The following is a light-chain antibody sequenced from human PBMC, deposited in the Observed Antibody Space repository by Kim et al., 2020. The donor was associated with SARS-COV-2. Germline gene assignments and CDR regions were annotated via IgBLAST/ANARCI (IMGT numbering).Light chain of an antibody. CDR1: QTVDSN. Sequence: PGERVTLSCRASQTVDSNLAWYQQKPGQAPRLLIYGASTRATDIPARFSGSGSGTEFTLIISSLQSEDFAVYYCQQYSHWPPYTFGQGTKVDIK. V-gene: IGKV3-15*01. J-gene: IGKJ2*01. CDR3: QQYSHWPPYT. CDR2: GAS.